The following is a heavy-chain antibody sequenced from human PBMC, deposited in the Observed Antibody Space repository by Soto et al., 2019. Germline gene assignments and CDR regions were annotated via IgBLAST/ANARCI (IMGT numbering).Heavy chain of an antibody. J-gene: IGHJ5*02. Sequence: QLQLQESGPGLVKPSETLSLTCTVSGGSISSSSYFWGWIRQPPGKGLEWIGSMYYSGSTYYNPSLTRRVTISVDTSKNQFSLKLSSVTASDTAVYYCAIHGESTIRSLNWFDPWGQGTLVTVSS. V-gene: IGHV4-39*01. D-gene: IGHD1-1*01. CDR3: AIHGESTIRSLNWFDP. CDR1: GGSISSSSYF. CDR2: MYYSGST.